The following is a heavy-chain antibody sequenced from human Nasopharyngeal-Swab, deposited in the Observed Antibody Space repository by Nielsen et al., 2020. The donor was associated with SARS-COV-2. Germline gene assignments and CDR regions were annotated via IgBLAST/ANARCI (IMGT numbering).Heavy chain of an antibody. J-gene: IGHJ5*02. CDR2: ISHNSGT. CDR3: AKEGATGWFDP. CDR1: GVSITSQY. Sequence: SETLSLTCTVSGVSITSQYGSWMRQPTGKGLEWIGYISHNSGTSYNPSLKSRVTMFMDTSKNQFSLRLRSVTAADTAVYYCAKEGATGWFDPWGQGTLVTVSS. V-gene: IGHV4-59*11.